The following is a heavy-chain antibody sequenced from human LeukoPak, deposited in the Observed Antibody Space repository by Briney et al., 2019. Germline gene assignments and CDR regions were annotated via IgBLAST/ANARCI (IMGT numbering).Heavy chain of an antibody. V-gene: IGHV4-59*01. Sequence: SETLSLTCTVSGGSISSYYWSWIRQPPGKGLEWIGYIFYSGNTNYNPSLESRVTISVDTSKNQFSLKLSSVTAADTAVYYCARRDSSTKTFDYWGQGTLVTVSS. CDR1: GGSISSYY. CDR2: IFYSGNT. D-gene: IGHD2-2*01. J-gene: IGHJ4*02. CDR3: ARRDSSTKTFDY.